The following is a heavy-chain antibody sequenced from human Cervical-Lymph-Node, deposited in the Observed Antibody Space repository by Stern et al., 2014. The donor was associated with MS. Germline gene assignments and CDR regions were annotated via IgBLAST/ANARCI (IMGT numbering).Heavy chain of an antibody. V-gene: IGHV3-21*01. CDR1: GFTSSSHG. J-gene: IGHJ6*02. CDR2: ISSSGSNK. CDR3: ARHCSSSSCYRYYGMDV. Sequence: EVQLVESGGGLLKPGGSLRLSCAASGFTSSSHGMHWVRQAPGKGLEWVSSISSSGSNKYYADSVKGRLTISRDNAKNSLYLQMNSLRAEDTGIYYCARHCSSSSCYRYYGMDVWGQGTTVTVSS. D-gene: IGHD2-2*01.